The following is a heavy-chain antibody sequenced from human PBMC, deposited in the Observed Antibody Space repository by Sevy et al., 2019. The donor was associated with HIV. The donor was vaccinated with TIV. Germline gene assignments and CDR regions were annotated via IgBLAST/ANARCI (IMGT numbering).Heavy chain of an antibody. CDR2: INPKSGDT. CDR1: GYTFTGQY. V-gene: IGHV1-2*02. D-gene: IGHD5-18*01. CDR3: SRDFRLRRYSYGCFDY. J-gene: IGHJ4*01. Sequence: ASVKVSCKASGYTFTGQYIHWVRQAPGQGLEWMGWINPKSGDTNYAQEFQGRVTMTRDTSISTAYMELSGLKSDDTAVYYCSRDFRLRRYSYGCFDYWGHGTLVTVSS.